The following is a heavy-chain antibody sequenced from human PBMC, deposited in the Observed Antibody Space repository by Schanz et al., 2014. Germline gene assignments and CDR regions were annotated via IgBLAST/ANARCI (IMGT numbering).Heavy chain of an antibody. CDR3: AKRCSSTSCSHGAFDI. Sequence: QVQLVESGGCVVQPGRSLRLSCAASGFTFSSYGMHWVRQAPGKGLEWVAVISYDGSNKYYADSVKGRFTISRDNSKNTLYLQMNSLRDEDTAMYYCAKRCSSTSCSHGAFDIWGQGTLVTVSS. D-gene: IGHD2-2*01. CDR1: GFTFSSYG. J-gene: IGHJ4*02. CDR2: ISYDGSNK. V-gene: IGHV3-30*19.